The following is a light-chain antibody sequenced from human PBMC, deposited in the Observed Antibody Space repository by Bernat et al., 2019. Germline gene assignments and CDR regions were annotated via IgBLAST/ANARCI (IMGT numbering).Light chain of an antibody. CDR1: SSDVGAYDR. Sequence: QSALTQPRSVSGSPGQSVTISCTGTSSDVGAYDRVSWYQQHPGKAPTLVIYDVTKRPSGVPDRFSGSKSGSTASLTISGLQAEDEADYHCCSFAGSSTLGVFGGGTKLTVL. V-gene: IGLV2-11*01. J-gene: IGLJ3*02. CDR3: CSFAGSSTLGV. CDR2: DVT.